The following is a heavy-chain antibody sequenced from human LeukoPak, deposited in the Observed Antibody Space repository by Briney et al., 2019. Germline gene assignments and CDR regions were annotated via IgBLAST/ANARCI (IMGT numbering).Heavy chain of an antibody. V-gene: IGHV1-69*05. D-gene: IGHD2-15*01. J-gene: IGHJ4*02. CDR3: ARAGQVYCSGGSYYSRGNFDY. CDR2: IIPIFGTA. Sequence: ASVKVSCKASGGTFSSYAISWVRQAPGQGLEWMGRIIPIFGTANYAQKFQGRVTITTDESTSTAYMELSSLRSEDTAVYYCARAGQVYCSGGSYYSRGNFDYWGQGTLVTVSS. CDR1: GGTFSSYA.